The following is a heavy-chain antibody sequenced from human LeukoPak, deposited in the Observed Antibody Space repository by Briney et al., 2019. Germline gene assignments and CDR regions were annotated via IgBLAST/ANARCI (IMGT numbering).Heavy chain of an antibody. D-gene: IGHD3-22*01. CDR1: GFTVSSNY. V-gene: IGHV3-53*01. Sequence: GGSLRLSCAASGFTVSSNYMSWVRQAPGKGLEWVSVIYSGGSTYYADSVKGRFTISRDNSKNTLYLQMNSPRAEDTAVYYCARDGHYYDSSGYSRRLGAFDIWGQGTMVTVSS. CDR3: ARDGHYYDSSGYSRRLGAFDI. CDR2: IYSGGST. J-gene: IGHJ3*02.